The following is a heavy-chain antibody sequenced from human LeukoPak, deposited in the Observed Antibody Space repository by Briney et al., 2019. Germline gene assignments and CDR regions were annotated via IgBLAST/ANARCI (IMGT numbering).Heavy chain of an antibody. Sequence: GGSLRLSCAASGFTFSGSDMHWVRQATGKGLELVSAIRVAGDTYYPDSVKGRFTISRENAKKSLYLQMNSLSAGDTAVCYCDRGQGIGFTHGSGLDAFDIWGQGTMVTVSS. CDR2: IRVAGDT. CDR1: GFTFSGSD. CDR3: DRGQGIGFTHGSGLDAFDI. J-gene: IGHJ3*02. V-gene: IGHV3-13*01. D-gene: IGHD3-10*01.